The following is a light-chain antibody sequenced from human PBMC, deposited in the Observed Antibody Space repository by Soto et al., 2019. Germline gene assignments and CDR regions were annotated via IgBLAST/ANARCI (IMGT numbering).Light chain of an antibody. CDR3: AAWDDSLSEGV. J-gene: IGLJ1*01. Sequence: SVLAQPPSASGPPGPRAPISCSGSSSNIGRNYVSWYQQLPGTAPKLLIYRNNQRPSGVPDRISGSKSGTSASLAISGLRSEDEADYYCAAWDDSLSEGVCGTGTKVT. CDR2: RNN. CDR1: SSNIGRNY. V-gene: IGLV1-47*01.